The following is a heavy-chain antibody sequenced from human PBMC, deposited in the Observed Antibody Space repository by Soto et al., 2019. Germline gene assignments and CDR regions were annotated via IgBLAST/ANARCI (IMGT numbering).Heavy chain of an antibody. CDR2: INAGNGGTT. D-gene: IGHD6-13*01. CDR1: GYTFTNYP. CDR3: TKAAAGF. V-gene: IGHV3-49*02. Sequence: SCKASGYTFTNYPMHWVRQAGQRLEWMGWINAGNGGTTEYAASVKGRFTISRDDSKSIAYLQMNSLKTEDTAVYYCTKAAAGFWGQGTMVTVSS. J-gene: IGHJ3*01.